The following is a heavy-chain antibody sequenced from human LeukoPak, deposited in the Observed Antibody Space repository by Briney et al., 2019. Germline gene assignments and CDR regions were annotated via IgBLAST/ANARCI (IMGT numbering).Heavy chain of an antibody. CDR2: IYYSGST. Sequence: PSETLSLTCAVSGVSISSYYWSWIRQPPGKGLEWIGYIYYSGSTNYNPSLKSRGTISVDTSKNQFSLKLSSVTAADTAVYYCAGLSVDTAMVIDYWGQGTLVTVSS. CDR3: AGLSVDTAMVIDY. J-gene: IGHJ4*02. CDR1: GVSISSYY. D-gene: IGHD5-18*01. V-gene: IGHV4-59*08.